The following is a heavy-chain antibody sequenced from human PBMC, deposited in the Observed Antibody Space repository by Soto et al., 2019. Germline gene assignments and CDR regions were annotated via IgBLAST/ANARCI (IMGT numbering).Heavy chain of an antibody. CDR2: ITPIYGTP. CDR1: GGTFGSFA. J-gene: IGHJ5*02. Sequence: QVQLVQSGAEVKKPGSSVKVSCKASGGTFGSFAISWVRQAPGQGLEWMGGITPIYGTPNYAQKFQGRVTITADESTNTAYMDRSSLRSEDTAVYYCARGDWEVHSEGRDNWFDPWGQGTLVTVSS. CDR3: ARGDWEVHSEGRDNWFDP. D-gene: IGHD1-26*01. V-gene: IGHV1-69*01.